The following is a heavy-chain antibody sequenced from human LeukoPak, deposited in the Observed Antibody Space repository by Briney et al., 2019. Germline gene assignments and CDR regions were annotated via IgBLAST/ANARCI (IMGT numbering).Heavy chain of an antibody. CDR3: ARDRVLDYYYGMDV. CDR2: IYSGGST. Sequence: GGSLRLSCAASGFTVSSNYMSWVRQAPGKGLEWVSVIYSGGSTYYADSVKGRFTISRDNSKNTPYLQMNSLRAEDTAVYYCARDRVLDYYYGMDVWGQGTTVTVSS. V-gene: IGHV3-66*02. J-gene: IGHJ6*02. CDR1: GFTVSSNY. D-gene: IGHD3-16*02.